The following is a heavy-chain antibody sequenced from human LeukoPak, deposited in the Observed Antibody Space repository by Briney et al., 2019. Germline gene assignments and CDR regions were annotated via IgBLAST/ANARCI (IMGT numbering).Heavy chain of an antibody. V-gene: IGHV3-15*01. CDR3: TPVNTLFDY. Sequence: PGGSLRLSCAASGFTFDDYAMHWVRQAPGKGLEWVGRIKSKTDGGTTDYAAPVKGRFTISRDDTKNTLYLQMNSLKTEDTAVYYCTPVNTLFDYWGQGTLVTVSS. J-gene: IGHJ4*02. CDR2: IKSKTDGGTT. CDR1: GFTFDDYA.